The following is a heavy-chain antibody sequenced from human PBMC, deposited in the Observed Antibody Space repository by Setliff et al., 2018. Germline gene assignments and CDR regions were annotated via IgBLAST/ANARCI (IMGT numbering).Heavy chain of an antibody. Sequence: SETLSLTCTVSGGSINNYYWSWIRQPAGKGLEWIGRAYSNVGTNFNPSLKSRVTMSVDASKNQISLKLMSVTAADTAVYYCASRNSDGGPEYFQHWGQGALVTVSS. D-gene: IGHD1-26*01. CDR1: GGSINNYY. CDR2: AYSNVGT. J-gene: IGHJ1*01. V-gene: IGHV4-4*07. CDR3: ASRNSDGGPEYFQH.